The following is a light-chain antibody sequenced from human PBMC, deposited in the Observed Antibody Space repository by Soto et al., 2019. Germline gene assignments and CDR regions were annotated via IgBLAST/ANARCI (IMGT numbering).Light chain of an antibody. CDR1: GGSIATNY. Sequence: NFMLTQPHSVSESPGKTVSISCIGSGGSIATNYVQWYQQRPGSAPITVIYEDNQRPSGVHDRFSGYIDSSYNSASRTISGLKTEDESYYYCQSYDANYVVFGGGTKLTVL. J-gene: IGLJ2*01. V-gene: IGLV6-57*02. CDR2: EDN. CDR3: QSYDANYVV.